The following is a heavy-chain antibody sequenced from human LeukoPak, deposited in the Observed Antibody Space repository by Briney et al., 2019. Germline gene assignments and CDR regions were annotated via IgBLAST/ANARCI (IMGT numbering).Heavy chain of an antibody. CDR1: GFTFDDYA. J-gene: IGHJ4*02. CDR3: ARGEDIVVVPAAILY. V-gene: IGHV3-9*01. Sequence: PGRSLRLSCAASGFTFDDYAMHWVRQAPGKGLEWVSGISWNSGSIGYADSVKGRFTISRDDAKNSLYLQMNSLRAEDTAVYYCARGEDIVVVPAAILYWGQGTLVTVSS. CDR2: ISWNSGSI. D-gene: IGHD2-2*02.